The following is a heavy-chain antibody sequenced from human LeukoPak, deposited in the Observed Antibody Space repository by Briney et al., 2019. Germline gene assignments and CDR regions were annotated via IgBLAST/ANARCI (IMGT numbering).Heavy chain of an antibody. CDR3: AREEGMHGDYSFDY. V-gene: IGHV1-69*13. J-gene: IGHJ4*02. Sequence: SVKVSCKASGGTFSSYAISWVRQAPGQGLEWMGGIIPIFGTANYAQKFRGRVTITADESTSTAYMELSSLRSEDTAVYYCAREEGMHGDYSFDYWGQGTLVTVSS. D-gene: IGHD4-17*01. CDR1: GGTFSSYA. CDR2: IIPIFGTA.